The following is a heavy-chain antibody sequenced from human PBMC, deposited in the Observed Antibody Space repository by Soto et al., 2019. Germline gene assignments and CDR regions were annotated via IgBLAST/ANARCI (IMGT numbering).Heavy chain of an antibody. CDR2: IKSKTDGGTT. D-gene: IGHD3-22*01. Sequence: VGSLRLSCAASGFTCSNAWMNWVRQAPGKGLEWVGRIKSKTDGGTTDYAAPVKGRFIISRDDSKNTLYLQMNSLKTEDTAVYYCTTVWYYFDSSGFPPLDYWGQGTLVTVSS. CDR3: TTVWYYFDSSGFPPLDY. CDR1: GFTCSNAW. J-gene: IGHJ4*02. V-gene: IGHV3-15*07.